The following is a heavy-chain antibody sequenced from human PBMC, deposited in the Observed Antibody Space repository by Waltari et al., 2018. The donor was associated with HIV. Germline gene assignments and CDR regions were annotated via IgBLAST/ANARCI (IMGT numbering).Heavy chain of an antibody. D-gene: IGHD3-22*01. CDR3: LTHYYDRGF. J-gene: IGHJ4*02. CDR1: GFPFTNAW. V-gene: IGHV3-15*06. CDR2: IKSKSDGGTI. Sequence: EVYLVESGGGLVEPGESLRLSCASSGFPFTNAWMNWVRRAPGKGLEWIGLIKSKSDGGTIHYATPVKGRFTISRDDSQSMFYLQMTSLTAEDTAVYYCLTHYYDRGFWGQGTLVTVSS.